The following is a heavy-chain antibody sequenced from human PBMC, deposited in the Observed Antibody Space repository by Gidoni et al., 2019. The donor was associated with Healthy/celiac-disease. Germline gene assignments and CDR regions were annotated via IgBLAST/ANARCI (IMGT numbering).Heavy chain of an antibody. V-gene: IGHV3-30-3*01. J-gene: IGHJ6*02. CDR2: ISYDGSNK. CDR3: AREIRKGSYYYYGMDV. CDR1: GFTFSSYA. Sequence: QVQLVESGGGVVQPGRSLRLSCAASGFTFSSYAMHWVRQAPGKGLGWVAVISYDGSNKYYADSVKGRFTISRDNSKNTLYLQMNSLRAEDTAVYYCAREIRKGSYYYYGMDVWGQGTTVTVSS.